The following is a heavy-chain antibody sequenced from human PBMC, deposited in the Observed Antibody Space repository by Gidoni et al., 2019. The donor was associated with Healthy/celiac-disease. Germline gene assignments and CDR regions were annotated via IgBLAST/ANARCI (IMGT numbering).Heavy chain of an antibody. CDR2: IIPILGIA. CDR3: ARDRDYGDLQLGY. D-gene: IGHD4-17*01. V-gene: IGHV1-69*04. J-gene: IGHJ4*02. Sequence: QVQLVQSGAEVKKPGSSVKVSCKASGGTFSSYAISWVRQAPGQGLEWMGRIIPILGIANYAQKFQGRVTITADKSTSTAYMELSSLRSEDTAVYYCARDRDYGDLQLGYWGQGTLVTVSS. CDR1: GGTFSSYA.